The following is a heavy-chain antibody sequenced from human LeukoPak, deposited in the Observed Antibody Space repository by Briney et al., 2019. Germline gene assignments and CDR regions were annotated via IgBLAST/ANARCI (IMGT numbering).Heavy chain of an antibody. J-gene: IGHJ4*02. CDR3: ASFFCTSGLCYYLDY. V-gene: IGHV7-4-1*02. CDR2: INTNTGNP. CDR1: GYTFTSNA. Sequence: ASVKVSCKASGYTFTSNALGWVRQAPGQGLEWMGWINTNTGNPTYAQGFTGRFVFSLDTSDNTAYLQISSLQAEDTAVYYCASFFCTSGLCYYLDYWGQGALVTVSS. D-gene: IGHD2-8*01.